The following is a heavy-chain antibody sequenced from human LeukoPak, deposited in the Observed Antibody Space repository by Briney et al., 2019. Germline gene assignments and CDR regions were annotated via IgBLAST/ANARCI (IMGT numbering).Heavy chain of an antibody. D-gene: IGHD3-10*01. Sequence: ASVKVSCKASGYTFTSYDINWVRQATGQGLEWMGWMNPNSGNTGYAQKFQGRVTMTRNTSISTAYMELSSLRSEDTAVYYCARDRAGLEIFGEWYFDLWGRGTLVTVSS. CDR3: ARDRAGLEIFGEWYFDL. CDR2: MNPNSGNT. CDR1: GYTFTSYD. V-gene: IGHV1-8*01. J-gene: IGHJ2*01.